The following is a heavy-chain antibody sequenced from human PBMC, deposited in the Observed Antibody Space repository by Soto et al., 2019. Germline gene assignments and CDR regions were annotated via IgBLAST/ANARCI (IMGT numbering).Heavy chain of an antibody. CDR3: ARGLTTATTVRYFDS. D-gene: IGHD4-4*01. Sequence: SETLSLTCAVYGGSFSGYYWSWIRQPPGKGLEWIGEINHRRNTKYNPSLKSRLTISVDTSKNQFSLNLSSVTAADTAVYYCARGLTTATTVRYFDSWGQGTLVTVSS. CDR1: GGSFSGYY. J-gene: IGHJ4*02. CDR2: INHRRNT. V-gene: IGHV4-34*01.